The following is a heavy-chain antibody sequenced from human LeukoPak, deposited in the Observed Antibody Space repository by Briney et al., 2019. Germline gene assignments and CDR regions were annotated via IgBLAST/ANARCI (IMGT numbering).Heavy chain of an antibody. Sequence: GGSLRLSCAVSGITLSNYAMRWVRQAPGKGREWVAGIRGSGGGTNYADSFKGRSTISSDNPKHPLYLQMNNLSADDTAVYFCAKRGVVIRVILVGFHKEAYYFDSWGQGALVTVSS. J-gene: IGHJ4*02. V-gene: IGHV3-23*01. CDR2: IRGSGGGT. CDR3: AKRGVVIRVILVGFHKEAYYFDS. CDR1: GITLSNYA. D-gene: IGHD3-22*01.